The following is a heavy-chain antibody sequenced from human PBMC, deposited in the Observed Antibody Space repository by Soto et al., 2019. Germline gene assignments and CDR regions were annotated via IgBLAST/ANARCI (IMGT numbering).Heavy chain of an antibody. CDR3: ARAMDTAMVTYYYYGMDV. D-gene: IGHD5-18*01. Sequence: PGGSLRLSCAASGFTFSSYAMHWVRQAPGKGLEWVAVISYDGSNKYYADSVKGRFTISRDNSKNTLYLQMNSLRAEDTAVYYCARAMDTAMVTYYYYGMDVWGQGTTVTVSS. J-gene: IGHJ6*02. CDR2: ISYDGSNK. V-gene: IGHV3-30-3*01. CDR1: GFTFSSYA.